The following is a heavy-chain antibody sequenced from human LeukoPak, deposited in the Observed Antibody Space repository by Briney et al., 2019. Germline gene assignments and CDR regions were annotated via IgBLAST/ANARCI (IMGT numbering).Heavy chain of an antibody. V-gene: IGHV3-30*18. D-gene: IGHD6-13*01. J-gene: IGHJ6*02. CDR2: ISYDGSNK. CDR3: AKDQEYSSSWVHSYYGMDV. Sequence: PGRSLRLSCAASGFTFNNYGMHWVRQAPGKGLEWVAVISYDGSNKYYADSVKGRFTISRDNSKNTLYLQMNSLRAEDTAVYYCAKDQEYSSSWVHSYYGMDVWGQGTTVTVSS. CDR1: GFTFNNYG.